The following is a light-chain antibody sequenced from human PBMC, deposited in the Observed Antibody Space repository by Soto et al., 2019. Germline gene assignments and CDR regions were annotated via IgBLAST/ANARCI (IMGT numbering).Light chain of an antibody. V-gene: IGKV3-20*01. CDR3: QQNNKWPPVT. CDR2: GAS. CDR1: QSVSSNY. J-gene: IGKJ4*01. Sequence: DILLTQSPGTLSLSPGETVTLSCRASQSVSSNYLAWYQQRRGRAPRLLIYGASTRATGIPDRFSGSGSGTDFTLAISRLEPEDFAVYYCQQNNKWPPVTFGGGTKVEIK.